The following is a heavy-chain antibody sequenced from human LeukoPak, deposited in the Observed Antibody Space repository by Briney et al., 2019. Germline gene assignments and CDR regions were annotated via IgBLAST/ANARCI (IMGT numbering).Heavy chain of an antibody. CDR2: IRYDGSNK. CDR1: GFTFSSYG. CDR3: ARGNYDILTGYNDY. J-gene: IGHJ4*02. V-gene: IGHV3-30*02. Sequence: GGSLRLSCAASGFTFSSYGMHWVRQAPGKGLEWVAFIRYDGSNKYYADSVKGRFTISRDNSKNTLYLQMNSLRAEDTAVYYCARGNYDILTGYNDYWGQGTLVTVSS. D-gene: IGHD3-9*01.